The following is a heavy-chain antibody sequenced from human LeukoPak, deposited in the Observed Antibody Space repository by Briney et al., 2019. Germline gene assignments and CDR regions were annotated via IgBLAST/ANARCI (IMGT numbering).Heavy chain of an antibody. Sequence: SQTLSLTCTVSGGSISSGGYYWSWIRQHPGKGLEWIGYIYYSGTYYNPSLKSRVTISVDTSKNQFSLKLSSVTAAGTAVYYCALRRDGYNSIDYWGQGTLVTVSS. V-gene: IGHV4-31*03. D-gene: IGHD5-24*01. CDR2: IYYSGT. CDR1: GGSISSGGYY. CDR3: ALRRDGYNSIDY. J-gene: IGHJ4*02.